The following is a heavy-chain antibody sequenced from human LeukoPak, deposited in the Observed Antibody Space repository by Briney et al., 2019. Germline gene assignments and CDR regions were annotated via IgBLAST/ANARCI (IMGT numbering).Heavy chain of an antibody. D-gene: IGHD3-10*01. J-gene: IGHJ4*02. CDR3: AFSYGSGSYCRF. CDR2: ISGSGGST. V-gene: IGHV3-23*01. CDR1: GFTFSSYA. Sequence: GGSLRLSCAASGFTFSSYAMSWVRQAPGKGLEWVSAISGSGGSTYYADSVKGRFTISRDNSTNTLYLQMNSLRAEDTAVYYCAFSYGSGSYCRFWGQGTLVTVSS.